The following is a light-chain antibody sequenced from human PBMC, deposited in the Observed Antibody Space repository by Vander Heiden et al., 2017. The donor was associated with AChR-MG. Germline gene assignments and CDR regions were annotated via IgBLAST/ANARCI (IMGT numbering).Light chain of an antibody. CDR3: QQYCNYSNT. CDR1: RSVSSSY. V-gene: IGKV3-20*01. Sequence: EIVLPQSPGTLSLSPGETATLPCRRRRSVSSSYLAWYQQKPGQAPKLLIYGASSRASGIPARFSGSGSGTDFTLTISRLEPEDFAVYYCQQYCNYSNTFGQGTRLEIK. J-gene: IGKJ5*01. CDR2: GAS.